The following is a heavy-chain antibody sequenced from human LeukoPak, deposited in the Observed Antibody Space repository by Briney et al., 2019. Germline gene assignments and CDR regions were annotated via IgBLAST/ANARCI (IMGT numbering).Heavy chain of an antibody. V-gene: IGHV4-34*01. CDR2: INHSGST. Sequence: TSSETLSLTCAVYGGSFSGYYWSWIRQPPGKGLEWIGEINHSGSTNYNPSLKSRVTISVDTSKNQFSLKLSSVTAADTAVYYCARGGYSFPLGYWGQGTLVTVSS. CDR3: ARGGYSFPLGY. D-gene: IGHD5-24*01. J-gene: IGHJ4*02. CDR1: GGSFSGYY.